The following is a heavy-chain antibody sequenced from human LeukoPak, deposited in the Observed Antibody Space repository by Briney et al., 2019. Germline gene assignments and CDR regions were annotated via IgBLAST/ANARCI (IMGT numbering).Heavy chain of an antibody. CDR2: INQDGGAK. V-gene: IGHV3-7*01. CDR1: GFTFSSYW. J-gene: IGHJ4*02. CDR3: ATSHDSSGNN. Sequence: GGSLRLSCAASGFTFSSYWMAWVRQAPGKGLEWVGNINQDGGAKFSVDSVKGRFTISRDNARNSLYLQMNNLRVEDTGIYYCATSHDSSGNNWGQGTLVTVSS. D-gene: IGHD3-22*01.